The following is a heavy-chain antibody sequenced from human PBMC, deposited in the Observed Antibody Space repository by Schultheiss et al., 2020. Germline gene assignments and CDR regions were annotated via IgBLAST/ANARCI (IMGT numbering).Heavy chain of an antibody. CDR3: ARDWLGDTAMVP. Sequence: SVKVSCKASGYTFTSYYMHWVRQAPGQGLEWMGGIIPIFGTANYAQKFQGRVTITADESTSTAYMELSSLRSEDTAVYYCARDWLGDTAMVPWGQGTLVTVSS. CDR1: GYTFTSYY. V-gene: IGHV1-69*13. CDR2: IIPIFGTA. D-gene: IGHD5-18*01. J-gene: IGHJ5*02.